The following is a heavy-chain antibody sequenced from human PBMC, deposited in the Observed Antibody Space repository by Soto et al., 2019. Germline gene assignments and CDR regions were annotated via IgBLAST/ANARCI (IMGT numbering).Heavy chain of an antibody. V-gene: IGHV3-33*01. CDR3: EREQRIAVGVRGYPDY. D-gene: IGHD6-19*01. J-gene: IGHJ4*02. Sequence: GGSLRLSCAASGFTFSSYGMHWVRQAPGKGLEWVAVIWYDGSNKYYADSVKGRFTISRDNSKNTLYLQMNSLRAEDTAVYYCEREQRIAVGVRGYPDYWGRGT. CDR1: GFTFSSYG. CDR2: IWYDGSNK.